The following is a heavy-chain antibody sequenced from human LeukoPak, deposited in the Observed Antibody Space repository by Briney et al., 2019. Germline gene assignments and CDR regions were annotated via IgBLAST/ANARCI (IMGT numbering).Heavy chain of an antibody. D-gene: IGHD3-10*01. CDR1: GFTSNTYG. Sequence: GSSLRLSCVASGFTSNTYGMHWVRQAPGKGLDCVAVISHDGANEYYADSVKGRFAISRDISKNTLYLHMSSLRPDDTAVYYCAKGEYSYASGTYYFDYWGQGTLVTVSS. CDR3: AKGEYSYASGTYYFDY. CDR2: ISHDGANE. V-gene: IGHV3-30*18. J-gene: IGHJ4*02.